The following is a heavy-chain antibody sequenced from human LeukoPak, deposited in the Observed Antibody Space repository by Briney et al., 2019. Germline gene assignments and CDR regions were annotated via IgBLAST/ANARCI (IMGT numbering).Heavy chain of an antibody. V-gene: IGHV3-23*01. D-gene: IGHD1-14*01. CDR1: GFTFSSYA. CDR3: AKGNTITPDY. Sequence: QPGGSLRLSCAASGFTFSSYAMSWVRQAPGKGLEWVSAITSDSSRTYNADSVKGRFTISRDNSKNTLYLQMNSLRADDTAIYYCAKGNTITPDYWGQGTLVTVSS. J-gene: IGHJ4*02. CDR2: ITSDSSRT.